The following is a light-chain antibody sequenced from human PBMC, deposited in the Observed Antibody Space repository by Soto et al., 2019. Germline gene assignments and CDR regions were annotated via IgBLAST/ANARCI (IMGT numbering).Light chain of an antibody. J-gene: IGKJ1*01. CDR1: QSISSW. Sequence: DIQMTQSPSSLSASVGDRVTITCRASQSISSWLAWYQQKPGKAPKLLIYHASTLESGVPSRFSGSGSGTEFTLTISSLQPDDFATYYCQQYYTYWHMFGQGTKVDIK. CDR3: QQYYTYWHM. V-gene: IGKV1-5*01. CDR2: HAS.